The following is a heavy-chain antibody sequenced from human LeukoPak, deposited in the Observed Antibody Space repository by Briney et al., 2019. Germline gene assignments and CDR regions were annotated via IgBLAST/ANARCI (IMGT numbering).Heavy chain of an antibody. Sequence: PGGSLRLSCAASGFTFSSSAMSWVRQTPGKGLEWVANIKQDGTEKYYVDSVEGRFTISRDNAKNSLYLQMNSLRAEDTAVYYCAELGITMIGGVWGKGTTVTISS. J-gene: IGHJ6*04. V-gene: IGHV3-7*01. CDR2: IKQDGTEK. CDR1: GFTFSSSA. D-gene: IGHD3-10*02. CDR3: AELGITMIGGV.